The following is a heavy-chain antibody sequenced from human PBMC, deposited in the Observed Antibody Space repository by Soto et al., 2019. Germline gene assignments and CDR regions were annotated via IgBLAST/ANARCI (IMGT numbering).Heavy chain of an antibody. Sequence: ETLSLTCTVSGGSISSYYWSWIRQPPGKGLEWIGYIYYSGSTNYNPSLKSQVTISVDTSKNQFSLKLSSVTAADTAVYYCAREAGKFSLGTNWFDPWGQGTLVTVSS. CDR1: GGSISSYY. D-gene: IGHD1-1*01. J-gene: IGHJ5*02. V-gene: IGHV4-59*01. CDR3: AREAGKFSLGTNWFDP. CDR2: IYYSGST.